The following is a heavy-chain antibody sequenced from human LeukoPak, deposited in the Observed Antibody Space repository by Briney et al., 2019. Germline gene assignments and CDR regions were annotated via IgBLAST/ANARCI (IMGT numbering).Heavy chain of an antibody. CDR2: IYYSGST. CDR3: ARLSNCSGGSCYSA. J-gene: IGHJ5*02. V-gene: IGHV4-39*01. Sequence: SSETLSLTCTVSGGSISSSSYYWGWIRQPPGKGLEWIGSIYYSGSTYYNPSLKSRVTISVDTSKNQFSLKLSSVTAADTAVYYCARLSNCSGGSCYSAWGQGTLVTVSS. CDR1: GGSISSSSYY. D-gene: IGHD2-15*01.